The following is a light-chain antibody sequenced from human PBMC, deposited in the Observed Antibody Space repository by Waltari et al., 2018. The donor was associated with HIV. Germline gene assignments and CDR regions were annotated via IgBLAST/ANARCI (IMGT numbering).Light chain of an antibody. V-gene: IGKV1-39*01. CDR2: VAS. J-gene: IGKJ1*01. CDR3: QQSYTTPRT. CDR1: QSISTY. Sequence: DIQLTQSPSSLSASVGDRVTITCRSSQSISTYLNWYRHRPGPAPQLLIFVASNLQTGVPSRFRASGSGTEFSLSIDGLQRDDFATYFCQQSYTTPRTFGLGTEVE.